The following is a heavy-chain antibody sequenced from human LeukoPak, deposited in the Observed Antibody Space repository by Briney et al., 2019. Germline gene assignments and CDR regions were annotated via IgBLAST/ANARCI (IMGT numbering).Heavy chain of an antibody. D-gene: IGHD6-6*01. CDR1: GFTFSSYA. CDR2: ISGSGGST. CDR3: TTDGGIGPRPIFDY. J-gene: IGHJ4*02. Sequence: GGSLRLSCAASGFTFSSYAMSWVRQAPGKGLEWVSAISGSGGSTYYADSVKGRFTISRDNSKNTLYLQMNSLKTEDTAVYYCTTDGGIGPRPIFDYWGQGSLVTVSS. V-gene: IGHV3-23*01.